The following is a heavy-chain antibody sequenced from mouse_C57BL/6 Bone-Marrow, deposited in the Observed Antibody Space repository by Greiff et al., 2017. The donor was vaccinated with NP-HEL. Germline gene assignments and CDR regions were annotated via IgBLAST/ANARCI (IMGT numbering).Heavy chain of an antibody. CDR1: GYTFTDHT. V-gene: IGHV1-78*01. J-gene: IGHJ2*01. Sequence: QVQLQQSDAELVKPGASVKISCKVSGYTFTDHTIHWMKQRPEQGLEWIGYIYPRDGSTKYNEKFKGKATLTADKSSSTAYMQLNSLTSEDSAVYFCARRDLIYYYGSSSYYFDYWGQGTTLTVSS. D-gene: IGHD1-1*01. CDR2: IYPRDGST. CDR3: ARRDLIYYYGSSSYYFDY.